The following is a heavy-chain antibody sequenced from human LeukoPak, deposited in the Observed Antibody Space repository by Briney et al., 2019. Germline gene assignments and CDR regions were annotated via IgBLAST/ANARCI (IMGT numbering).Heavy chain of an antibody. D-gene: IGHD3-3*01. Sequence: GGSLRLSCAASGFTFSSYSMNWVRQAPGKGLEWVSVIYSGGSTYYADSVKGRFTISRDNSKNTLYLQMNSLRAEDTAVYYCARESSPYYDFWSGYYDYWGQGTLVTVSS. CDR1: GFTFSSYS. V-gene: IGHV3-66*02. CDR3: ARESSPYYDFWSGYYDY. J-gene: IGHJ4*02. CDR2: IYSGGST.